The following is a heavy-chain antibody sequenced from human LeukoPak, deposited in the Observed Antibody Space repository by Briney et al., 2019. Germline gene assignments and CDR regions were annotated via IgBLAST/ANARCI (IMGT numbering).Heavy chain of an antibody. V-gene: IGHV4-30-4*08. CDR1: GGSISSGDYY. Sequence: SQTLSLTCTVSGGSISSGDYYWSWIRQPPGKGLEWIGEINHSGSTNYNPSLKSRVTISVDTSKNQFSLKLSSVTAADTAVYYCARAWRYCSSTSCNYGMDVWGQGTTVTVSS. J-gene: IGHJ6*02. CDR2: INHSGST. D-gene: IGHD2-2*01. CDR3: ARAWRYCSSTSCNYGMDV.